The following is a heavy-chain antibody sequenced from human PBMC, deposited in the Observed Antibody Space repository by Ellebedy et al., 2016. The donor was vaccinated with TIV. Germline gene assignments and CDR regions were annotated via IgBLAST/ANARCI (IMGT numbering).Heavy chain of an antibody. V-gene: IGHV3-30*18. CDR2: IAHAGRIQ. CDR3: AKEISARSSNGWPFDQ. CDR1: EFTFSDYG. Sequence: PGGSLRLSCAASEFTFSDYGMHWVRQAPGEGLEWLAVIAHAGRIQHYADSAKGRFTVSRDNFKNMLYLQMDSLKVEDTSVYYCAKEISARSSNGWPFDQWGQGTLVTVSS. J-gene: IGHJ4*02. D-gene: IGHD6-19*01.